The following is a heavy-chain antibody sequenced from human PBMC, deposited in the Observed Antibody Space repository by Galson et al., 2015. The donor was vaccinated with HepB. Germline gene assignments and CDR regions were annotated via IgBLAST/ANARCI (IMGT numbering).Heavy chain of an antibody. D-gene: IGHD3-10*01. J-gene: IGHJ4*02. CDR3: ARQSLGFGEFYYFDY. Sequence: ETLSLTCAVYGGSFSGYYWSWIRQPPGKGLEWIGEINHSGSTNYNPSLKSRVTISVDTSKNQFSLKLSSVTAADTAVYYCARQSLGFGEFYYFDYWGQGTLVTVSS. CDR1: GGSFSGYY. CDR2: INHSGST. V-gene: IGHV4-34*01.